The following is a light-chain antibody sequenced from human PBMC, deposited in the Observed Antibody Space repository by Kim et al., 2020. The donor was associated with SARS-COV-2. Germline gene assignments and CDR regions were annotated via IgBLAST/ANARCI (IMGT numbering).Light chain of an antibody. J-gene: IGKJ3*01. CDR3: QQYGSSRGFT. CDR1: QTVGSNY. CDR2: GAS. Sequence: ESVLTQSPGTLSLSPGERATLSCRASQTVGSNYLAWYQQKPGQAPRLLIYGASSRATGIPDRFSGSGSGTDFTLTISRLEPEDFAVYYCQQYGSSRGFTFGPGTKVDIK. V-gene: IGKV3-20*01.